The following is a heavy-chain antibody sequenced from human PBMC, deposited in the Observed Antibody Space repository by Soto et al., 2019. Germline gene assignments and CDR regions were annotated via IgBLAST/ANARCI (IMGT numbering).Heavy chain of an antibody. D-gene: IGHD2-2*01. Sequence: QVQLVQSGAEVKKPGSSVKVSCKASGGTFSSYAISWVRQAPGQGLEWMGGIIPISGTANYAQKFQGRVTITADESTSTAYMELISLRYEDTAVYYCARSQGSSTSLEIYYYYYYGMDVWGQGTTVTVSS. CDR2: IIPISGTA. CDR3: ARSQGSSTSLEIYYYYYYGMDV. J-gene: IGHJ6*02. CDR1: GGTFSSYA. V-gene: IGHV1-69*01.